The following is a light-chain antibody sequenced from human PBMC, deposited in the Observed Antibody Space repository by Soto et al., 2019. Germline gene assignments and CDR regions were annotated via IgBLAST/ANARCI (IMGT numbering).Light chain of an antibody. J-gene: IGKJ4*01. V-gene: IGKV3-20*01. Sequence: EIVLKQSPGTLSLYQGERATLSCRASQSVSSSYLAWYQQKPGQAPRLLIYGASSRATGIPDRFSGSGSGTDLSIASASLEPEAFGGYCCQPVGSSPRLSFGVGTKLDIK. CDR2: GAS. CDR3: QPVGSSPRLS. CDR1: QSVSSSY.